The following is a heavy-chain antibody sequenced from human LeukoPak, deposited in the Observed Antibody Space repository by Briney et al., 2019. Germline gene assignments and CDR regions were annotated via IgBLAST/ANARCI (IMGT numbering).Heavy chain of an antibody. J-gene: IGHJ4*02. CDR2: INWNGGST. V-gene: IGHV3-20*04. CDR1: GFTFDDYG. CDR3: AKRAPDYGDYLFDY. D-gene: IGHD4-17*01. Sequence: GGSLRLSCAASGFTFDDYGMSWVRQAPGKGLGWVSGINWNGGSTGYADSVKGRFTISRDNAKNSLYLQMNSLRAEDTAVYYCAKRAPDYGDYLFDYWGQGTLVTVSS.